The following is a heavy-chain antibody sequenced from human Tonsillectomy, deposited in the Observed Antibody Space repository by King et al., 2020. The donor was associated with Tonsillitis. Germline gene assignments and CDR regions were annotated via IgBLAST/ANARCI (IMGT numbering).Heavy chain of an antibody. CDR1: GFSLSSSGVG. D-gene: IGHD6-13*01. J-gene: IGHJ4*02. CDR2: IYWNDKK. CDR3: GNVWVYSSSWYRYDH. V-gene: IGHV2-5*01. Sequence: TLKESGPTLVKPTQTLTLTCTFSGFSLSSSGVGVGWIRQPPGKALDWLALIYWNDKKRISPSLKSRLTITKDTSQNHVVLTMTNMDPLGTATYYCGNVWVYSSSWYRYDHWGQGTLVTVSS.